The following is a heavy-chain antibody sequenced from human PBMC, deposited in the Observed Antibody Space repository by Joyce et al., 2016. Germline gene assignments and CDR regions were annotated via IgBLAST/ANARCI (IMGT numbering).Heavy chain of an antibody. J-gene: IGHJ5*02. CDR1: GFSFGQFS. CDR3: ARGTTVTRMGNWFDP. Sequence: HVQLVESGGGVGQPGRSLTLSCAASGFSFGQFSMVWIRQAPGKGLEWAAVISSDGRNKYYADSAKGRFIISRDNSKNTLNLQMTGLRSDDTGVYYCARGTTVTRMGNWFDPWGQGTLVTVSS. D-gene: IGHD4-17*01. V-gene: IGHV3-30*04. CDR2: ISSDGRNK.